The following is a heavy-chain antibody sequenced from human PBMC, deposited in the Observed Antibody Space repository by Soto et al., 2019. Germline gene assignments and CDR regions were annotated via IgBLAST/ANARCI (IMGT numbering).Heavy chain of an antibody. CDR1: GFTFSSYW. Sequence: GGSLRLSCAASGFTFSSYWMSWVRQAPGKGLEWVANIKQDGSEKYYVDSVKGRFTISRDNAKNSLYLQMNSLRAEDTAVYYCAKDIQTWFGEASFAYWGQGTLVTVSS. V-gene: IGHV3-7*05. J-gene: IGHJ4*02. CDR2: IKQDGSEK. D-gene: IGHD3-10*01. CDR3: AKDIQTWFGEASFAY.